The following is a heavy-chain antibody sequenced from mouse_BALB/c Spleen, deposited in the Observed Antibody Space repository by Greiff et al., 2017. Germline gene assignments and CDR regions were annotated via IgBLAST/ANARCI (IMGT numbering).Heavy chain of an antibody. D-gene: IGHD2-2*01. CDR1: GYTFTSYV. Sequence: EVKLQESGPELVKPGASVKMSCKASGYTFTSYVMHWVKQKPGQGLEWIGYINPYNDGTKYNEKFKGKATLTSDKSSSTAYMELSSLTSEDSAVYYCARSYGYDKSWFAYWGQGTLVTVSA. CDR2: INPYNDGT. V-gene: IGHV1-14*01. CDR3: ARSYGYDKSWFAY. J-gene: IGHJ3*01.